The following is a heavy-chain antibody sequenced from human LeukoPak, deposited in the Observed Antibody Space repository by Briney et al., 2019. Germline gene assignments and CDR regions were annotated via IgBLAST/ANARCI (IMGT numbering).Heavy chain of an antibody. CDR1: GYTFTDYY. V-gene: IGHV1-2*02. CDR3: AREGPIVGATHLVDY. J-gene: IGHJ4*02. D-gene: IGHD1-26*01. Sequence: ASVKVSCKASGYTFTDYYMHWVRQAPEQGLEWMGWINPNSGGTNYAQKFQGRVTMTRDTSISTAYMELSRLRSDDTAVYYCAREGPIVGATHLVDYWGQGTLVTVSS. CDR2: INPNSGGT.